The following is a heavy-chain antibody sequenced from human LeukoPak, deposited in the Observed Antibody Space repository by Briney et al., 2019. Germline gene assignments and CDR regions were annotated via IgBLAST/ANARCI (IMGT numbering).Heavy chain of an antibody. J-gene: IGHJ4*02. CDR1: GFTFDDYA. Sequence: PGGSLRLSCAASGFTFDDYAMHWVRQAPVKGLEWVSGISWNSGSIGYADSVKGRFTISRDNAKNSLYLQMNSLRAEDTALYYCAKDAHWGNQGGSDYWGQGTLVTVSS. CDR2: ISWNSGSI. D-gene: IGHD7-27*01. CDR3: AKDAHWGNQGGSDY. V-gene: IGHV3-9*01.